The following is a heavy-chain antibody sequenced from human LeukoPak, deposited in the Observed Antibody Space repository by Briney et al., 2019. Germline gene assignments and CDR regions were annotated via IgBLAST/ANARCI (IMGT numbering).Heavy chain of an antibody. CDR3: ARDPTRIAAAGLP. CDR1: GGSISSSSYY. J-gene: IGHJ5*02. Sequence: SETLSLTCTVSGGSISSSSYYWGWIRQPPGKGLEWIGSIYYSGSTYYNPSLKSRVTISVDTSKNQFSLKLSSVTAADTAVYYCARDPTRIAAAGLPWGQGTLVTVSS. V-gene: IGHV4-39*07. CDR2: IYYSGST. D-gene: IGHD6-13*01.